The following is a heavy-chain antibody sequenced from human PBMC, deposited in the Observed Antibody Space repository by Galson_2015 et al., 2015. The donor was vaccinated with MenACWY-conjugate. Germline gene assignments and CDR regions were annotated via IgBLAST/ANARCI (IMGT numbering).Heavy chain of an antibody. CDR2: VGGGGGST. D-gene: IGHD3-22*01. CDR1: GFTFSNYA. Sequence: SLRLSCAASGFTFSNYAMSWVRQAPGKGLEWVSAVGGGGGSTYYADSVKGRFTISRDKSKNTLYLQMNSLRAEDTAIYYCAKDREYYYDSSGYYSAFDIWGQGTMVTVSS. J-gene: IGHJ3*02. CDR3: AKDREYYYDSSGYYSAFDI. V-gene: IGHV3-23*01.